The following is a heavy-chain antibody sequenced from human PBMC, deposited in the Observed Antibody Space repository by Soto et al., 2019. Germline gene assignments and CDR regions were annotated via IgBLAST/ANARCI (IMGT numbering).Heavy chain of an antibody. CDR1: GFTFSSYA. D-gene: IGHD2-2*01. CDR3: AKYGCSSTSCQCDY. J-gene: IGHJ4*02. Sequence: GGSLRLSCAASGFTFSSYAMTWVRQAPGKGLEWVSAISGSGAYTYYANSVKDRFTISRDNSKNTLYLQLNSLRAEDTAVYYCAKYGCSSTSCQCDYWGQGT. CDR2: ISGSGAYT. V-gene: IGHV3-23*01.